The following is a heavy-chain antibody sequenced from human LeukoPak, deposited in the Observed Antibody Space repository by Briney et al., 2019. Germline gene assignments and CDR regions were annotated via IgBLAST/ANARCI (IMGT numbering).Heavy chain of an antibody. J-gene: IGHJ4*02. Sequence: ASVKVSCKASGGTFSSYAISWVRQAPGQGLAWMGGIIPIFGTANYAQKFQGRVTITTDESTSTAYMELSSLGSEDTAVYYCARSRAVEWPTIFYYFDYWGQGTLVTVSS. CDR1: GGTFSSYA. D-gene: IGHD3-9*01. V-gene: IGHV1-69*05. CDR2: IIPIFGTA. CDR3: ARSRAVEWPTIFYYFDY.